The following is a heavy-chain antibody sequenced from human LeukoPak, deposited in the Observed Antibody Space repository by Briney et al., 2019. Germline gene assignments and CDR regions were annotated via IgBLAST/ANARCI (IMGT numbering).Heavy chain of an antibody. CDR3: ARVAVTRLGELSPYDY. Sequence: PSETLSLTCTVSGGSISASSYYWSWIRQPAGKGLEWIERIYTSGSTNYNPSLKSRVTISVDTSKNQFSLKLSSVTAADTAVYYCARVAVTRLGELSPYDYWGQGTLVTVSS. CDR1: GGSISASSYY. D-gene: IGHD3-16*02. CDR2: IYTSGST. J-gene: IGHJ4*02. V-gene: IGHV4-61*02.